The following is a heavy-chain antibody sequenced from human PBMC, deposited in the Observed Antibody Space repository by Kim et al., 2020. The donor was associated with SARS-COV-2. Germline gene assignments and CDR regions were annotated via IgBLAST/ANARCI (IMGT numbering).Heavy chain of an antibody. Sequence: TYYNPSLKGRVTISVDTSKNQFSLKLSSVTAADTAVYYCARRVGVEWFDPWGQGTLVTVSS. CDR2: T. J-gene: IGHJ5*02. CDR3: ARRVGVEWFDP. V-gene: IGHV4-39*01. D-gene: IGHD2-21*01.